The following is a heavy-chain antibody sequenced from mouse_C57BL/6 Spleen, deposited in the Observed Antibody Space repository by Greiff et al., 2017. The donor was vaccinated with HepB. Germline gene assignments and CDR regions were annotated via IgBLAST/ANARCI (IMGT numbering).Heavy chain of an antibody. CDR3: ARSNITRGRGFAY. V-gene: IGHV1-19*01. CDR2: INPYNGGT. D-gene: IGHD1-1*01. CDR1: GYTFTDYY. Sequence: EVQLQESGPVLVKPGASVKMSCKASGYTFTDYYMNWVKQSHGKSLEWIGVINPYNGGTSYNQKFKGKATLTVDKSSSTAYMELNSLTSEDSAVYYCARSNITRGRGFAYWGQGTLVTVSA. J-gene: IGHJ3*01.